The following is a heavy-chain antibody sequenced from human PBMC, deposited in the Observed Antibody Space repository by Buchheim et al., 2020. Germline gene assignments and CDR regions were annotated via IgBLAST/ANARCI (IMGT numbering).Heavy chain of an antibody. D-gene: IGHD4-23*01. J-gene: IGHJ4*02. CDR1: GGSFSGYY. CDR2: INHSGST. CDR3: ARGNYGGRYFDY. V-gene: IGHV4-34*01. Sequence: QVQLQQWGAGLLKPSETLSLTCAVYGGSFSGYYWSWIRQPPGKGLEWIGEINHSGSTNYNPSPKRRVTISVDTSKNQISLKLSSVTAADTAVYYCARGNYGGRYFDYWGQGTL.